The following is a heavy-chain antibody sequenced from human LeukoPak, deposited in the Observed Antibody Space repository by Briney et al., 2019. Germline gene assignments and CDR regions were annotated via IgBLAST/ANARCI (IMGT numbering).Heavy chain of an antibody. CDR3: ARVRLGIAAAGNDY. V-gene: IGHV3-66*01. CDR1: GFTVSSNY. D-gene: IGHD6-13*01. Sequence: GGSLRLSCAASGFTVSSNYMSWVRQAPGKGLEWVSVIYSGGSTYYADSVKGRFTISRDNSKNTLYLQMNSLRAEDTAVYYCARVRLGIAAAGNDYWGQGTLVTVSS. J-gene: IGHJ4*02. CDR2: IYSGGST.